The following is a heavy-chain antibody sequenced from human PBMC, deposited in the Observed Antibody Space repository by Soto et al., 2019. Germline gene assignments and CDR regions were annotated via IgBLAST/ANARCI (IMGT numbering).Heavy chain of an antibody. CDR1: GFTFSSYG. CDR3: AKERARAAGTFWNDDYYGMDV. D-gene: IGHD6-13*01. V-gene: IGHV3-30*18. CDR2: ISYDGSNK. Sequence: QVQLVESGGGVVQPGRSLRLSCAASGFTFSSYGMHWVRQAPGKGLEWVAVISYDGSNKYYADSVKGRFTISRDNYKNTLYLQMNSLRAEDTAVYYCAKERARAAGTFWNDDYYGMDVWGQGTTVTVSS. J-gene: IGHJ6*02.